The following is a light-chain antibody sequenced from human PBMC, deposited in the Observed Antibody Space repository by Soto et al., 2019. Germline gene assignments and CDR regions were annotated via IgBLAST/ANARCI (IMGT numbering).Light chain of an antibody. V-gene: IGKV3-11*01. J-gene: IGKJ2*01. Sequence: EIVLTQSPATLSLSPGERATLSCRASQSVGSYFAWYQQKPVQAPRLLIYGTSNRDTGIPGRFSGSGSGTDFTLTISGLEPEDCGVYYCQHRGKWPRTFGQGTKLEIK. CDR3: QHRGKWPRT. CDR2: GTS. CDR1: QSVGSY.